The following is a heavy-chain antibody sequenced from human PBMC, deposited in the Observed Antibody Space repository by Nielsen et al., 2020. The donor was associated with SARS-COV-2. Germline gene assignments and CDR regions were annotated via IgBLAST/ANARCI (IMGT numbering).Heavy chain of an antibody. CDR2: IWHDGSKK. J-gene: IGHJ3*02. CDR1: GFTFTTSG. D-gene: IGHD6-19*01. Sequence: GESLKISCSASGFTFTTSGMHWVRQAPGKGLEWLAMIWHDGSKKYYADSVEGRFTISRDNSNSTLYLQMNSLQPDDTAIYYCARDYGIAVAGTDDAFDIWGQGTMVTVSS. CDR3: ARDYGIAVAGTDDAFDI. V-gene: IGHV3-33*01.